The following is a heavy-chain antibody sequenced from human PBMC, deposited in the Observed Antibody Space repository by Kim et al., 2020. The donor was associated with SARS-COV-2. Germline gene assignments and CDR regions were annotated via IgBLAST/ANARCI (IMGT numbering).Heavy chain of an antibody. D-gene: IGHD3-10*01. J-gene: IGHJ4*02. CDR3: ASIGYYYGSGSPLGFDY. Sequence: ASVKVSCKASGYTFTSYYMHWVRQAPGQGLEWMGIINPSGGSTSYAQKFQGRVTMTRDTSTSTVYMELSSLRSEATAVYYCASIGYYYGSGSPLGFDYWGQGTLVTVST. CDR2: INPSGGST. CDR1: GYTFTSYY. V-gene: IGHV1-46*01.